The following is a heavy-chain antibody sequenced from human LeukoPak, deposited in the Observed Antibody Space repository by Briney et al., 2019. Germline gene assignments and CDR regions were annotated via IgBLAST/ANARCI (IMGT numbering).Heavy chain of an antibody. CDR2: IYYSGST. J-gene: IGHJ4*02. Sequence: TSETLSLTCTVSGGSISSGDYYWSWIRQPPGKGLEWIGYIYYSGSTYYNPSLKSRVTISVDTSKNQFSLKLSSVTAADTAVYYCARDPAPGRYYFDYWGQGTLVTVSS. V-gene: IGHV4-30-4*08. CDR1: GGSISSGDYY. D-gene: IGHD3-10*01. CDR3: ARDPAPGRYYFDY.